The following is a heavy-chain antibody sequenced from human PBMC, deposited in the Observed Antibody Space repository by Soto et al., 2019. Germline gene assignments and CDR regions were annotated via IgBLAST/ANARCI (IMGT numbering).Heavy chain of an antibody. CDR2: ILGSGANT. V-gene: IGHV3-23*01. D-gene: IGHD1-20*01. CDR3: VRYIAGPYYFDS. CDR1: GFTFSDYA. Sequence: GGSLRLSCAASGFTFSDYAMSWVRQAPGKGPEWVSTILGSGANTYYPDSVKGRFTLSRDNSRNTLDLQLNSLRAEDTAVYYCVRYIAGPYYFDSWGQAPPVTVSS. J-gene: IGHJ4*02.